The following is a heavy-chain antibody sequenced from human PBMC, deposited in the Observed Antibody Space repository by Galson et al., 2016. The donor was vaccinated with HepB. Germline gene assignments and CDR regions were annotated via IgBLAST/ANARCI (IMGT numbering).Heavy chain of an antibody. CDR1: GFTFSSYG. CDR2: ILYDGSSK. D-gene: IGHD4-17*01. J-gene: IGHJ4*02. CDR3: AKDDYGDWSYYFDY. V-gene: IGHV3-30*18. Sequence: SLRLSCAASGFTFSSYGMRWVRQAPGKGLEWVAGILYDGSSKYYADSVTGRFAISRDNSKNTLYLQMNSLRPEDTAVYYCAKDDYGDWSYYFDYWGQGTLVTVS.